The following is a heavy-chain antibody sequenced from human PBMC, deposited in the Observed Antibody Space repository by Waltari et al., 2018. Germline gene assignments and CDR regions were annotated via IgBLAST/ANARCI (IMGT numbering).Heavy chain of an antibody. Sequence: QVQLQVSGPGLVKPSETLSLTCTVSGGSISSYYWSWLRHPPGKGLEWIGYIYYSGSTNYNPSLKSRVTISVDTSKIQFSLKLSSVTAADTAVYYCARTAADKYYYYYMDVWGKGTTVTISS. CDR1: GGSISSYY. V-gene: IGHV4-59*01. CDR3: ARTAADKYYYYYMDV. D-gene: IGHD6-25*01. CDR2: IYYSGST. J-gene: IGHJ6*03.